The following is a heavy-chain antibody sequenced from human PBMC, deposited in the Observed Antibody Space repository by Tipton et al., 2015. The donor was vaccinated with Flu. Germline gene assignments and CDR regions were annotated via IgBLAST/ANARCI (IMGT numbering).Heavy chain of an antibody. CDR3: ARRDFSNYVSDPKNWFDP. CDR2: IYDNQYT. V-gene: IGHV4-59*08. CDR1: GGFFSSYY. J-gene: IGHJ5*02. Sequence: TLSLTCTVSGGFFSSYYWNWVRQPPGRGLEWIGYIYDNQYTKYNPSLKSRVTISVDRSRNQFSLRLTSVTAADTGVYYCARRDFSNYVSDPKNWFDPWGQGTLVTVSS. D-gene: IGHD4-11*01.